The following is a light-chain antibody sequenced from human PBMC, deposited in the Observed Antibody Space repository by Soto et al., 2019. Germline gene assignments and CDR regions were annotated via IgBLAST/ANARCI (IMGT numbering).Light chain of an antibody. Sequence: EIVMTQSPATLSVSPGERATLSCRASQRVSSNLAWYQQKPGQAPRLLFYGVSTRATGIPARFSGSGSGTEFTLTISSLQSEDFAVYYRQQYHEWPLTFGGGTKVEFK. CDR1: QRVSSN. J-gene: IGKJ4*01. V-gene: IGKV3-15*01. CDR3: QQYHEWPLT. CDR2: GVS.